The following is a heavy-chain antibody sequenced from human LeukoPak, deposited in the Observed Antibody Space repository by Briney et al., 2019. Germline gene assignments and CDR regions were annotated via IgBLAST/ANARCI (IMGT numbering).Heavy chain of an antibody. V-gene: IGHV4-30-4*01. CDR3: ARVGSSDTGYFQH. CDR2: IYYSGST. J-gene: IGHJ1*01. CDR1: GGSISSGDYY. Sequence: KSSETLSLTCTVSGGSISSGDYYWSWIRQPPGKGLEWLGYIYYSGSTYYNPSLKSRVTISVDTSKNQFSLKLSSVTAADTAVYYCARVGSSDTGYFQHWGQGTLVTVSS. D-gene: IGHD6-13*01.